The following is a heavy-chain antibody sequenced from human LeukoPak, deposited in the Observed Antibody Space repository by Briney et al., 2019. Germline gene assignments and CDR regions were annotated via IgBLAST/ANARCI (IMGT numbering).Heavy chain of an antibody. Sequence: SETLSLTCAVSGGSISSSNWWSWVRQPPGKGLEWIGEIYHSGSTNYNPSLKSRVTISVDKSKNQFSLKLSSVTAADTAVYYCARSLDYDYVWGSGDYFDYWGQGTLVTVSS. CDR3: ARSLDYDYVWGSGDYFDY. V-gene: IGHV4-4*02. J-gene: IGHJ4*02. D-gene: IGHD3-16*01. CDR2: IYHSGST. CDR1: GGSISSSNW.